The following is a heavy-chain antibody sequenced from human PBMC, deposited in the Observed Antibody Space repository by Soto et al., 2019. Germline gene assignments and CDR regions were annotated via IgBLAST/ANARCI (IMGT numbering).Heavy chain of an antibody. V-gene: IGHV1-69*02. CDR3: ARSGAAAGSNAIVSGMDV. CDR1: GGTFSSYT. CDR2: IIPILGIA. Sequence: QVQLVQSGAEVKKPGSSVKVSCKASGGTFSSYTISWVRQAPGQGLEWMGRIIPILGIANYAQKFQGRVTITADKSTSTAYMELSSLRSEDTAVYYCARSGAAAGSNAIVSGMDVWGQGTTVTVSS. J-gene: IGHJ6*02. D-gene: IGHD6-13*01.